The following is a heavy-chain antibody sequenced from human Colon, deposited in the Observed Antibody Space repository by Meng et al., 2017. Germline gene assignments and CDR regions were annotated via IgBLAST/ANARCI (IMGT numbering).Heavy chain of an antibody. Sequence: AQLQASGPGLVQPSQTPSLTCPVPGGSISIGDYSWSWIRQPPGKGLEWIGYIYYSGSTYSNASLKSRVTISIDRSKNQFSLKLSSVTAADTAVYYCARDRKHYGERGWFDPWGQGTLVTVPS. CDR2: IYYSGST. CDR1: GGSISIGDYS. V-gene: IGHV4-30-4*01. D-gene: IGHD4-17*01. J-gene: IGHJ5*02. CDR3: ARDRKHYGERGWFDP.